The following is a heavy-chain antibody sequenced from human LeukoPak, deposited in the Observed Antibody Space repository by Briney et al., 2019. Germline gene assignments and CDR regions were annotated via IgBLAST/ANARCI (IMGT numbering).Heavy chain of an antibody. CDR2: INPSGGST. Sequence: ASVKVSCKASGYTFTSYYMHWVRQAPGQGLEWMGIINPSGGSTSYAQKFQGRVTMTRDTSTSTVYMELSSLRSEDTAVYYCARDIVVVPAARGRKYNWFDPWGQGTLVTASS. V-gene: IGHV1-46*01. D-gene: IGHD2-2*01. CDR1: GYTFTSYY. CDR3: ARDIVVVPAARGRKYNWFDP. J-gene: IGHJ5*02.